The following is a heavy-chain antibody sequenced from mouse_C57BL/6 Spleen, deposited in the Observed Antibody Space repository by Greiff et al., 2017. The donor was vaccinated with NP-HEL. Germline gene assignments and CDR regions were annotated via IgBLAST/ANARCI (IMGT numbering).Heavy chain of an antibody. J-gene: IGHJ4*01. CDR3: AREGYYYGRSYGSMDY. D-gene: IGHD1-1*01. V-gene: IGHV1-80*01. Sequence: QVQLQQSGAELVKPGASVKISCKASGYAFSSYWMNWVKQRPGKGLEWIGQIYPGDGDTNYNGKFKGKATLTADKSSSTAYMQLSSLTSEDSAVYVCAREGYYYGRSYGSMDYWGQGTSVTVSS. CDR2: IYPGDGDT. CDR1: GYAFSSYW.